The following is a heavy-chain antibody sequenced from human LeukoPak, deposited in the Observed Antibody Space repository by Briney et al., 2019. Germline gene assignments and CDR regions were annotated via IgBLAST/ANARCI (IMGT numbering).Heavy chain of an antibody. CDR2: INHSGST. Sequence: SETLSLTCAVYGGSFSGYYWSWIRQPPGKGLEWIGEINHSGSTNYNPSLKSRVTISVDTSKNQFSLKLSSVTAADTAVYYCARRVAARLEDTFDPWGQGTLVTVSS. J-gene: IGHJ5*02. CDR1: GGSFSGYY. CDR3: ARRVAARLEDTFDP. D-gene: IGHD6-6*01. V-gene: IGHV4-34*01.